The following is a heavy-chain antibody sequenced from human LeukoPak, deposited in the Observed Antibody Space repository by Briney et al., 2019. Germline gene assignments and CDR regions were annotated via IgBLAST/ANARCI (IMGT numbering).Heavy chain of an antibody. CDR3: ARVKITFGGVIDLFDY. J-gene: IGHJ4*02. Sequence: ASVKVSCKASGYTFTSYGISWVRQAPGQGLEWMGWISAYNGNTNYAQKLQGRVTMTTDTFTSTAYMELRSLRSDDTAAYYCARVKITFGGVIDLFDYWGQGTLVTVSS. CDR1: GYTFTSYG. D-gene: IGHD3-16*02. V-gene: IGHV1-18*04. CDR2: ISAYNGNT.